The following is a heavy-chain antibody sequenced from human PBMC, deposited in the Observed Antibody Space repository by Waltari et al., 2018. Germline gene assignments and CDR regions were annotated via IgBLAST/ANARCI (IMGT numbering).Heavy chain of an antibody. CDR2: VNPKKGDS. CDR3: ARDPGPIVGAPDL. J-gene: IGHJ5*02. D-gene: IGHD1-26*01. Sequence: QEQLVQSGSEVKKPGASVRVSCQASGYTFTDYHLHCFRQTPNQGFEWMGWVNPKKGDSDAAANFVGSVTNARDTYINTVYLDLSGLRSDDTAVYFCARDPGPIVGAPDLWGQGTLVTVFS. V-gene: IGHV1-2*02. CDR1: GYTFTDYH.